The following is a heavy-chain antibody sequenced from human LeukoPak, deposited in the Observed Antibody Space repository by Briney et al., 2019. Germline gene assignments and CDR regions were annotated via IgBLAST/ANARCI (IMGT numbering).Heavy chain of an antibody. CDR3: ARETGIAAASYYYYFYMDV. Sequence: GGSLRLSCTASGFTFSNYWMSWVRQAPGKGLEWVANIKQDGSEKYYVDSVKGRFTISRDNAKNSLYLQMISLRAEDTAVYYCARETGIAAASYYYYFYMDVWGKGTTVTISS. CDR1: GFTFSNYW. D-gene: IGHD6-13*01. V-gene: IGHV3-7*01. J-gene: IGHJ6*03. CDR2: IKQDGSEK.